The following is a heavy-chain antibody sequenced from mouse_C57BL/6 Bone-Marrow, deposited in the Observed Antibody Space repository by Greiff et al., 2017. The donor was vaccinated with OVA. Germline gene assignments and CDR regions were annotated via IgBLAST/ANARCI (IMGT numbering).Heavy chain of an antibody. V-gene: IGHV1-19*01. CDR2: INPYNGGT. J-gene: IGHJ4*01. Sequence: VQLQQSGPVLVKPGASVKMSCKASGYTFTDYYMNWVKQSHGKSLEWIGVINPYNGGTSYNQKFKGKATLTVDKSSSTAYMELNSLTSEDSAVYYCARGGYYYGSSSAMDYWGQGTSVTVSS. D-gene: IGHD1-1*01. CDR1: GYTFTDYY. CDR3: ARGGYYYGSSSAMDY.